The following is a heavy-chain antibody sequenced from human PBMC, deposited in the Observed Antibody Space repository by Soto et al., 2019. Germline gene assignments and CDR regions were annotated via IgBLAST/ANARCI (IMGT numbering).Heavy chain of an antibody. Sequence: HGESLKISCKGSGNSFTDYWISWVRQLPGKGLEWMGRIDPSDSYTNYSPSFQGHITISVDKSISSAYLQWSSLKASDTAMYYCARFTSSGGYWGQGTQVTVSS. V-gene: IGHV5-10-1*01. CDR1: GNSFTDYW. D-gene: IGHD6-25*01. J-gene: IGHJ4*02. CDR2: IDPSDSYT. CDR3: ARFTSSGGY.